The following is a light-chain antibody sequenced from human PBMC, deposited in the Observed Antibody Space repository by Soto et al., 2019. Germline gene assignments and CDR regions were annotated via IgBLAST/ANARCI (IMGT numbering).Light chain of an antibody. CDR1: SSDVGGYNY. CDR2: DVS. CDR3: CSYAGSYTLV. J-gene: IGLJ2*01. V-gene: IGLV2-11*01. Sequence: QSVLTQPRSVSGSPGQSVTISCTGTSSDVGGYNYVSWYQQQPGKAPKVIIYDVSKRPSGVPDRISGSKSGNTASLTISGLQAEDEADYHCCSYAGSYTLVFGGGTKVTVL.